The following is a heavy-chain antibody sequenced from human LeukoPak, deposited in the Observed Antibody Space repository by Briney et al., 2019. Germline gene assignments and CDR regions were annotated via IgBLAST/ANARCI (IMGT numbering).Heavy chain of an antibody. CDR3: ARASSGSYPRSYAFDI. CDR2: IYHSGST. CDR1: GGSISSGGYS. Sequence: SQTLSLTCAVSGGSISSGGYSWSWIRQPPGRGLEWIGYIYHSGSTYYNPSLKSRVTISVDTSKNQFSLKLSSVTAADTAVYYCARASSGSYPRSYAFDIWGQGTMVTVSS. J-gene: IGHJ3*02. D-gene: IGHD1-26*01. V-gene: IGHV4-30-2*01.